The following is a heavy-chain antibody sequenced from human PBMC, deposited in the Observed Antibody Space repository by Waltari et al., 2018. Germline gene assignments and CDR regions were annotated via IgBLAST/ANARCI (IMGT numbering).Heavy chain of an antibody. CDR3: ARSLHIFRAAAGMFDY. D-gene: IGHD6-13*01. V-gene: IGHV4-39*01. Sequence: QLQLQESGPGLLKPSGTLSLTCTVSDDSISSGDYYWGWIRQSPGKGPEWIGSVYYSGSTSYNTSLKRRVTISVDTSKKQFSLKLSSVTAADTAVYYCARSLHIFRAAAGMFDYWGQWTLVTVSS. J-gene: IGHJ4*02. CDR1: DDSISSGDYY. CDR2: VYYSGST.